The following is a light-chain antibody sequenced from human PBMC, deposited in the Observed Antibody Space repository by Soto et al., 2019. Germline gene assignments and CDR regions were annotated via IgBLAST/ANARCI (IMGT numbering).Light chain of an antibody. CDR2: DAS. J-gene: IGKJ5*01. CDR3: QQYDNLHPT. CDR1: QDLSNS. Sequence: IPMPPSPSSLSASVGDRVTITCQARQDLSNSLNWYHQKPGKAPKLLIYDASNLETVVPSRFSGSGSGTDFTFTISSPQSEDNAEYYCQQYDNLHPTFGKGTQLESK. V-gene: IGKV1-33*01.